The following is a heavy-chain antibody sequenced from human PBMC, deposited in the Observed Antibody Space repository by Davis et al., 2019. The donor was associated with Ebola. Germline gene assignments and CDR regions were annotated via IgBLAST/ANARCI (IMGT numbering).Heavy chain of an antibody. V-gene: IGHV3-72*01. CDR1: GSSFSDHY. CDR3: AGTSGNTACSAVEI. Sequence: PGGSLRLSCAASGSSFSDHYMDWFRQAPGKGLEWVARTRNKANSYTTEYAASAKGRFTILRDDSQNSLFLLMNSLKTEDTAVYYCAGTSGNTACSAVEIWGQGTMVTVSS. CDR2: TRNKANSYTT. D-gene: IGHD3-10*01. J-gene: IGHJ3*02.